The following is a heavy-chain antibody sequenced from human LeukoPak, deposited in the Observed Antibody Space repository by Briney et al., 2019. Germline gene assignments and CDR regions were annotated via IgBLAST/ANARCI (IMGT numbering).Heavy chain of an antibody. CDR2: IIPIFGIA. Sequence: SVKVSCTASGGTFSSYAISWVRQAPGQGLEWMGRIIPIFGIANYAQKFQGRVTITADKSTSTAYMELSSLGSEDTAVYYCARESQPGSSGWYDYWGQGTLVTVSS. CDR1: GGTFSSYA. D-gene: IGHD6-19*01. V-gene: IGHV1-69*04. CDR3: ARESQPGSSGWYDY. J-gene: IGHJ4*02.